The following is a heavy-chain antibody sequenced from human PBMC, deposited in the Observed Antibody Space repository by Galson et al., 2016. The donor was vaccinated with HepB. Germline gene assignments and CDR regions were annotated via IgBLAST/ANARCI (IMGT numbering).Heavy chain of an antibody. Sequence: SLRLSCAASGFTFAGYAMSWVRQAPGKGLEWVSAMSGSGKDTYYADPVLGRFSISRDNFTNPLYLQMNNLRVEDTAVYYCAKDLGTRGNYYYYGMDVWGQGTTVTVSS. CDR2: MSGSGKDT. J-gene: IGHJ6*02. V-gene: IGHV3-23*01. D-gene: IGHD2-15*01. CDR1: GFTFAGYA. CDR3: AKDLGTRGNYYYYGMDV.